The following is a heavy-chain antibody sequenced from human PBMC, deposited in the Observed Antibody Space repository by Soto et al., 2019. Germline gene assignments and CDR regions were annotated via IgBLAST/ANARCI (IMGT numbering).Heavy chain of an antibody. V-gene: IGHV3-9*01. J-gene: IGHJ3*02. Sequence: EVQLVESGGDLVQPGRSLRLSCAASGFTFGDYAMHWVRQAPGKGLEWVSGISWKSGSIGYADSVKGRFTISRDNAKNSLYLQMNTLRDEDTAVYYCVRDTNWAFDIWGQGTMVTVSS. CDR1: GFTFGDYA. CDR2: ISWKSGSI. CDR3: VRDTNWAFDI.